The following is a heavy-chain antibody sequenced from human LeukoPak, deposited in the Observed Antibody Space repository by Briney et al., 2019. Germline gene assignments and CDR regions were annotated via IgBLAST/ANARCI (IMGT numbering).Heavy chain of an antibody. Sequence: GESLKISCKGSGYSFQYYWIGWVRQMPGKPPELMGRIFPHDSHTKYSPSFEGQVTISVDKSISAAYVQWGSLRVSDTAIYYCAKFGIRGCSSSTRCYTFFFYYGMDVWGQGTTVTVSS. V-gene: IGHV5-51*01. CDR3: AKFGIRGCSSSTRCYTFFFYYGMDV. CDR2: IFPHDSHT. J-gene: IGHJ6*02. CDR1: GYSFQYYW. D-gene: IGHD2-2*02.